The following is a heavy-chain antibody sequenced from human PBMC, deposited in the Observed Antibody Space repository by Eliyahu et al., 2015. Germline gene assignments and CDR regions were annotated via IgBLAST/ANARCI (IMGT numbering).Heavy chain of an antibody. D-gene: IGHD1-1*01. V-gene: IGHV3-74*03. J-gene: IGHJ4*02. Sequence: EVQLVESGGGLVQPGGSLRLSCAXLWIHLQWLRVPLVSPTPQKGGVCGSRISSDGTITTYADSVKGRFTISSDNAKNTLYLQMNSLTAEDTAVYYCTVGTTINSFDYWGQGTLVTVSS. CDR1: IHLQWLR. CDR2: ISSDGTIT. CDR3: TVGTTINSFDY.